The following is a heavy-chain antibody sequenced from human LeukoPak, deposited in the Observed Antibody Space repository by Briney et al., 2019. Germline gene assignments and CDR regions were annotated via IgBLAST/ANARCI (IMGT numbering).Heavy chain of an antibody. D-gene: IGHD3-10*01. CDR3: ATPKHYYGSGSYTFDY. J-gene: IGHJ4*02. CDR2: IYYSGST. Sequence: PSETLSLTCTVSGGSISSSSYYWGWIRQPPGKGLEWIGSIYYSGSTYYNLSLKSRVTISVDTSKNQFSLKLSSVTAADTAVYYCATPKHYYGSGSYTFDYWGQGTLVTVSS. CDR1: GGSISSSSYY. V-gene: IGHV4-39*01.